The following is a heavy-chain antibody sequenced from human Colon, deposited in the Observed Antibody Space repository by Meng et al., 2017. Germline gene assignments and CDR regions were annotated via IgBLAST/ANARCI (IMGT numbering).Heavy chain of an antibody. CDR2: IDHTGNT. CDR1: GGSTSSGDW. D-gene: IGHD1-7*01. Sequence: VHGEGSGPGWGKLSGTLSLTCAFSGGSTSSGDWWSWVRQPPGKGLEWIAEIDHTGNTNYNPSLKSRVTISVDKSKNQFSLKLSFMTAADTAVYYCARVGPGELPNFFDPWGQGTLVTVSS. V-gene: IGHV4-4*02. J-gene: IGHJ5*02. CDR3: ARVGPGELPNFFDP.